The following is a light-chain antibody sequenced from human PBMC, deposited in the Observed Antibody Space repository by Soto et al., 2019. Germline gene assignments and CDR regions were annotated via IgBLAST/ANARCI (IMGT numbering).Light chain of an antibody. J-gene: IGLJ1*01. CDR3: SSYTSSSTPDV. V-gene: IGLV2-14*03. CDR1: NSDVGGYNY. CDR2: DVT. Sequence: QSALTQPASVSGSPGQSIAISCTGTNSDVGGYNYVSWYQHHPGKAPKLLIYDVTNRPSGVSNRFSASKSGNTASLTISGLQAEDEADYYCSSYTSSSTPDVFGTGTKLTVL.